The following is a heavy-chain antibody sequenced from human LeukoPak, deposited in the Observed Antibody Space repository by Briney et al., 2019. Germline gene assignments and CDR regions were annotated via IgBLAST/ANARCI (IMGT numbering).Heavy chain of an antibody. Sequence: GGSLRLSCAASGFTFSSYAMSWVRQAPGKGLEWVSGIIATGDSTDYADSVKGRFTISRDNSKNTLYLQMNSLRAEDTAVYYCAKRVGIAVAGPGDHWGQGTLVIVSS. J-gene: IGHJ5*02. CDR3: AKRVGIAVAGPGDH. CDR2: IIATGDST. CDR1: GFTFSSYA. V-gene: IGHV3-23*01. D-gene: IGHD6-19*01.